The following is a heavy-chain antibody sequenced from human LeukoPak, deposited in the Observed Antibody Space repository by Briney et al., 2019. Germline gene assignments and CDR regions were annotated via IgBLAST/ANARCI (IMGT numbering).Heavy chain of an antibody. D-gene: IGHD2-15*01. J-gene: IGHJ3*02. CDR2: ISSSSSYI. V-gene: IGHV3-21*01. CDR1: GFTFSSYG. CDR3: ARWWTVSAFDI. Sequence: GGSLRLSCAASGFTFSSYGMNWVRQAPGKGLEWVSSISSSSSYIYYADSVKGRFTISRDNAKNSLYLQMNSLRAEDTAVYYCARWWTVSAFDIWGQGTMVTVSS.